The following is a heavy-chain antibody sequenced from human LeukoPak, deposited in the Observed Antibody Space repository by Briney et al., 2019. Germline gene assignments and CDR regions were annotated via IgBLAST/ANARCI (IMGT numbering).Heavy chain of an antibody. V-gene: IGHV1-24*01. J-gene: IGHJ4*02. CDR2: FDPEDGET. Sequence: GASVKVSCKVSGYTLTELSMHWVRQAPGKGLEWMGGFDPEDGETIYAQKFQGRVTMTEDTSTDTAYMELSSLRSEDTAVYYCATATHSFQGSWYYFDYWGQGTLVTVSS. CDR3: ATATHSFQGSWYYFDY. CDR1: GYTLTELS. D-gene: IGHD6-13*01.